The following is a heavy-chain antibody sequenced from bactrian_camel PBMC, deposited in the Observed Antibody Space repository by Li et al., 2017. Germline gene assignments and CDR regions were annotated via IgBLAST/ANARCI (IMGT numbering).Heavy chain of an antibody. CDR2: FYTDGSNT. CDR1: GYTTSRYC. V-gene: IGHV3-2*01. J-gene: IGHJ4*01. CDR3: AARGISGLGLDYDAYEY. D-gene: IGHD1*01. Sequence: HVQLVESGGGSVQSGGSLRLSCSGYTTSRYCMGWFRQAPGKELEWVSSFYTDGSNTFYADSVKGRFTLSQDRGKNTVYLQMNSLKPEDTGMYYCAARGISGLGLDYDAYEYWGQGTQVTVS.